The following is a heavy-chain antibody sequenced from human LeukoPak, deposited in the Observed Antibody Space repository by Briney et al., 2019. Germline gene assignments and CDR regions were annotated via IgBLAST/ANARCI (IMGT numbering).Heavy chain of an antibody. Sequence: GASVKASYKASGYTFTSYDIKWGRQATGHGLKWMGGINPNSGNPGYVKKFQRRVAITRYTAISPVYMDLSSLRSEDTAVYYCARGHLQAPVYSTSWYRASNWFDPWGQGTLVTVSS. CDR2: INPNSGNP. CDR3: ARGHLQAPVYSTSWYRASNWFDP. V-gene: IGHV1-8*03. CDR1: GYTFTSYD. J-gene: IGHJ5*02. D-gene: IGHD6-13*01.